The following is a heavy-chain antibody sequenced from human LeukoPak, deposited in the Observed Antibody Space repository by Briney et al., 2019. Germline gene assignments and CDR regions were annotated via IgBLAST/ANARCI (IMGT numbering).Heavy chain of an antibody. CDR3: ARISHISGLDY. V-gene: IGHV4-38-2*02. CDR2: INHSGST. D-gene: IGHD6-19*01. CDR1: GYSISSGYY. Sequence: PSETLSLTCSVSGYSISSGYYWGWIRQPPGKGLEWIGHINHSGSTFYNPSLKSRVAISRDTSKNQFSLKLTSVTAADTAVYYCARISHISGLDYWGQGTLVTVSS. J-gene: IGHJ4*02.